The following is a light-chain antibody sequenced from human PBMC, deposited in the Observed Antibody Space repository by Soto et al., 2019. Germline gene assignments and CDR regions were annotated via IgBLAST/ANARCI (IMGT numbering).Light chain of an antibody. CDR3: QQYGTSPIN. J-gene: IGKJ5*01. Sequence: EIVLTQSPGTLSLSPWERATLSCMASQSIKNNFLAWYQQKPGQAPRLLIFGASSRSSGIPYRFSGSGSGTDFTLTVSRLEPEDFAVYYCQQYGTSPINFGQGTRLEI. CDR1: QSIKNNF. V-gene: IGKV3-20*01. CDR2: GAS.